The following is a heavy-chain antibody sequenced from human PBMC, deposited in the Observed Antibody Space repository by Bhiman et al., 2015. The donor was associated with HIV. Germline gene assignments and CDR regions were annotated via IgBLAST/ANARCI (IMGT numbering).Heavy chain of an antibody. J-gene: IGHJ4*02. CDR2: ISSSTSYI. D-gene: IGHD3-22*01. Sequence: EVQLVESGGGLVKPGGSLRLSCAASGFTFSXYXMNWVRQAPGKGLEWVSSISSSTSYIYYADSVKGRFTISRDNAKNSLYLQMNSLRAEDTAVYYCAREFSYYDSPDRGGFDYWGQGTLVTVSS. CDR1: GFTFSXYX. CDR3: AREFSYYDSPDRGGFDY. V-gene: IGHV3-21*03.